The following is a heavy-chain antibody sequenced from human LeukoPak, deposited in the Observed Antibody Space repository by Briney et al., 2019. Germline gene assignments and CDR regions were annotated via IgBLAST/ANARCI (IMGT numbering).Heavy chain of an antibody. CDR1: GGSFSGYY. D-gene: IGHD3-16*01. CDR3: ASALAVGSFDY. Sequence: SETLSLTCAVYGGSFSGYYWSWIRQPPGKGLEWIGEINHSGSTNYNPSLKSRVTISVDTSKNQFSLKLSSVTAADTAVYYCASALAVGSFDYWGQGTLVTVSS. J-gene: IGHJ4*02. V-gene: IGHV4-34*01. CDR2: INHSGST.